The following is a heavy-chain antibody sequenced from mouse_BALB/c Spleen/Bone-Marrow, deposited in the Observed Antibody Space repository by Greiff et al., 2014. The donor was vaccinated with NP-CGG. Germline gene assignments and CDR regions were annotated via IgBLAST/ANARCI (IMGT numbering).Heavy chain of an antibody. J-gene: IGHJ4*01. CDR1: GYSFTSYW. CDR2: IYPGNSDT. Sequence: VQLQQSGTVLARPGASVKMSCKASGYSFTSYWMHWVKQRPGQGLEWIGAIYPGNSDTGYNQKFKGKAKLTAVTSASTAYMELSSLTNEDSAVYYCTRYYYGRYYAMDYWGQGTSVTVSS. CDR3: TRYYYGRYYAMDY. V-gene: IGHV1-5*01. D-gene: IGHD1-1*01.